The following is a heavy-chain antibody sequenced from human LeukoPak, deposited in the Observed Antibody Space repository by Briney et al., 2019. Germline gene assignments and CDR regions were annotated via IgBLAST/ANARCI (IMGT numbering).Heavy chain of an antibody. Sequence: PGGSLRLSCAASGFTFSSYAMSWVRQAPGQGLEWVSAISGSGGSTYYADSVKGRFTISRDNSKNTLYLQMDSLRAEDTAVYYCAKDRGGYDSLDYWGQGTLVTVSS. CDR2: ISGSGGST. J-gene: IGHJ4*02. D-gene: IGHD5-12*01. V-gene: IGHV3-23*01. CDR3: AKDRGGYDSLDY. CDR1: GFTFSSYA.